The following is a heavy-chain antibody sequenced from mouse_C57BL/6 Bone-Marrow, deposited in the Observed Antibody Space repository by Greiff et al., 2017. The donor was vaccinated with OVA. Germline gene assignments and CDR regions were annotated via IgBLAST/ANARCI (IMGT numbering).Heavy chain of an antibody. CDR1: GYTFTSYW. J-gene: IGHJ2*01. V-gene: IGHV1-59*01. CDR3: ARSDYDYDEYYFDY. CDR2: IDPSDSYT. D-gene: IGHD2-4*01. Sequence: QVQLQQPGAELVKPGASVKVSCKASGYTFTSYWMHWVKQRPGQGLEWIGVIDPSDSYTNYNQKFKGKATLTVDTSSSTAYMQLSSLTSEDSAVYYCARSDYDYDEYYFDYWGQGTTLTVSS.